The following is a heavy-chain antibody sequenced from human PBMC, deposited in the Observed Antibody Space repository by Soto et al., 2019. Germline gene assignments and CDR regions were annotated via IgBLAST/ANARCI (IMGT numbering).Heavy chain of an antibody. J-gene: IGHJ4*02. D-gene: IGHD3-3*02. CDR2: INPSGGGT. CDR1: GYTFTAYY. Sequence: QVQLVQSGAEVKKPGASVKVSCKASGYTFTAYYIHWVRQAPGQGLEWMGFINPSGGGTTYAQQFQGRLTMTRDTSTSTVYMELISLRSEDTAIYYCARDKPFSAGYWGQGTLVT. CDR3: ARDKPFSAGY. V-gene: IGHV1-46*01.